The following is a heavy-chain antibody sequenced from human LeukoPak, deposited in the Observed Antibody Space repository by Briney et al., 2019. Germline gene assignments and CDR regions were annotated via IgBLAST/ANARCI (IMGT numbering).Heavy chain of an antibody. V-gene: IGHV3-66*02. J-gene: IGHJ4*02. CDR1: GFTVSSNY. CDR3: ARESPSSSWINY. CDR2: IYSGGST. Sequence: GGSLRLSCAASGFTVSSNYMSWVRQAPGMGLEWVSVIYSGGSTYYADSVKGRFTISRDNSKNTLYLQMNSLRAEDTAVYYCARESPSSSWINYWGQGTLVTVSS. D-gene: IGHD6-13*01.